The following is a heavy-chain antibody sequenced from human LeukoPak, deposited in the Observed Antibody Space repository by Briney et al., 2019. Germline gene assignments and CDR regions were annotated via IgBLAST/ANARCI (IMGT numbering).Heavy chain of an antibody. CDR2: INTYNGNA. Sequence: ASVKVSCKASGYTFTTYGISWVRQAPGQGLERMGWINTYNGNANSAQKFQDRVTMTRDTSTSTAYMDLRRLRSDDTAVYYCARDCNSGNCYSDSWGQGTLVTVSS. J-gene: IGHJ4*02. V-gene: IGHV1-18*01. CDR3: ARDCNSGNCYSDS. D-gene: IGHD2/OR15-2a*01. CDR1: GYTFTTYG.